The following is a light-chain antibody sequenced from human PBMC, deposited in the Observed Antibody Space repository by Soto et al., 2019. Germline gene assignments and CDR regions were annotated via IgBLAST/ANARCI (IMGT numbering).Light chain of an antibody. V-gene: IGLV1-47*01. CDR3: ASWDASLSGPVV. Sequence: QLVLTQPPSASGTPGQRVTISCSGSSSNIGSNYVYWYQQIPRTAPKLLIYRNNQRPSGVPDRFSGSKSGTSASLAISGLRYEDEADYYCASWDASLSGPVVFGGGTKLTVL. CDR1: SSNIGSNY. J-gene: IGLJ2*01. CDR2: RNN.